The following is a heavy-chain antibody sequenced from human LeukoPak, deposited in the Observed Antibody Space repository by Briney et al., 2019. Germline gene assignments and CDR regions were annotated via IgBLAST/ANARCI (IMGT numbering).Heavy chain of an antibody. J-gene: IGHJ4*02. V-gene: IGHV3-48*03. CDR3: ASDLMVRGVTHDY. CDR1: GFTFSSYE. CDR2: ISSSGSTI. D-gene: IGHD3-10*01. Sequence: PGGSLRLSCAASGFTFSSYEMNWVRQAPGKGLEWVSYISSSGSTIYYADSVKGRFTISRDNAKNSLYLQMNSLRAEDTAVYYCASDLMVRGVTHDYWGQGTLVTVSS.